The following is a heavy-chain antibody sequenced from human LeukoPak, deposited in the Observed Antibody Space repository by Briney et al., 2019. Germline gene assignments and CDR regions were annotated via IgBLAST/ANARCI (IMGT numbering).Heavy chain of an antibody. V-gene: IGHV4-39*01. Sequence: SETLSLTCTVSGGSISSSSYYWGWIRQPPGKGLEWIGSIYYSGSTYYNPSLKSRVTISVDTSKNQFSLKLSSVTAADTAVYYCARHRGTMVRGVTYYYYGMDVWGQGTTVTVSS. CDR1: GGSISSSSYY. CDR2: IYYSGST. CDR3: ARHRGTMVRGVTYYYYGMDV. J-gene: IGHJ6*02. D-gene: IGHD3-10*01.